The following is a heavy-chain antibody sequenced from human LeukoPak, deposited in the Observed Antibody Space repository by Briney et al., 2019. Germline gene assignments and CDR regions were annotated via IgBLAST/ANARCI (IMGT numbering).Heavy chain of an antibody. CDR2: IIPIFGTA. J-gene: IGHJ4*02. CDR1: GGTFSSYA. Sequence: SVKVSCKASGGTFSSYAISWVRQAPGQGLEWMGGIIPIFGTANYAQKFQGRVTITADESTSTAYMELSSLRSEDTAVYYCARGGVRITMVRGVIITPLGYFDYWGQGTLVTVSS. V-gene: IGHV1-69*01. D-gene: IGHD3-10*01. CDR3: ARGGVRITMVRGVIITPLGYFDY.